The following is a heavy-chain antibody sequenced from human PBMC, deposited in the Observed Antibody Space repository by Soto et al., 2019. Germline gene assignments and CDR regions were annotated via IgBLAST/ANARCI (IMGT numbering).Heavy chain of an antibody. CDR3: AGSDFGRGYNEVRPTGGADY. J-gene: IGHJ4*02. CDR1: GGSFSGYY. Sequence: SETLSLTCAVYGGSFSGYYWSWIRQPPGKGLERIGEINHSGSTNYNPSLKSRVTISVDTSKNQFSLKLSSVTAADTAVYYCAGSDFGRGYNEVRPTGGADYWGQGTLVTVSS. CDR2: INHSGST. D-gene: IGHD3-3*01. V-gene: IGHV4-34*01.